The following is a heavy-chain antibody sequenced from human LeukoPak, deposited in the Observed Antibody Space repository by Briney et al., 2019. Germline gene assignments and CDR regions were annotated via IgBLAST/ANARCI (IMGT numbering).Heavy chain of an antibody. V-gene: IGHV1-46*01. CDR2: INPSGGST. J-gene: IGHJ3*02. CDR1: GYTFTSHF. D-gene: IGHD3-22*01. CDR3: ARVATIYYDSSVGPFDI. Sequence: ASVKVSCKASGYTFTSHFMHWMRQAPGQGREWMGIINPSGGSTNYAQKFQGRLTMTRDMSTSTVYMELSSLRSEDTAVYYCARVATIYYDSSVGPFDIWGQGTMVTVS.